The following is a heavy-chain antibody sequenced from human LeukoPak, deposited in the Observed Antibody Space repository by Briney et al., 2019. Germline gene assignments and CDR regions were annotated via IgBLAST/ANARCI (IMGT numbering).Heavy chain of an antibody. Sequence: WASVKVSCEASGYTFTSYGISWVRQAPGQGLEWMGWISAYNGNTNYAQKLQGRVTMTTDTSTSTAYMELRSLRSDDTAVYYCARDLRKGRFDPWGQGTLVTVSS. CDR1: GYTFTSYG. CDR3: ARDLRKGRFDP. CDR2: ISAYNGNT. V-gene: IGHV1-18*01. J-gene: IGHJ5*02.